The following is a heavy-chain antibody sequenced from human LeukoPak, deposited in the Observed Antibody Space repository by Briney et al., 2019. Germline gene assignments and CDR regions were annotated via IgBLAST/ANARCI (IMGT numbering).Heavy chain of an antibody. CDR1: GYTFTSYG. V-gene: IGHV1-18*01. J-gene: IGHJ4*02. CDR3: AREERALLWFGESYY. Sequence: ASVKVSCKASGYTFTSYGISWVRQAPGQGLEWMGWISAYNGNTNYAQKLQGRVTMTTDTSTSTAYMELRSLRSDDTAVYYCAREERALLWFGESYYWGQGTLVTVSS. D-gene: IGHD3-10*01. CDR2: ISAYNGNT.